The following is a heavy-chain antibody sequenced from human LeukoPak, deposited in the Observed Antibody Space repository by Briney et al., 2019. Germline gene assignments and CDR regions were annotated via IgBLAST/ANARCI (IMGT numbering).Heavy chain of an antibody. J-gene: IGHJ4*02. CDR3: ARFHDYGDLNFDY. V-gene: IGHV3-11*03. D-gene: IGHD4-17*01. CDR1: GFTFSDYY. CDR2: ISSSSSYT. Sequence: PEGSLRLSCAASGFTFSDYYMSWIRQAPGKGLEWVSYISSSSSYTNYADSVKGRFTISRDNAKNSLYLQMNSLRAEDTAVYYCARFHDYGDLNFDYWGQGTLVTVSS.